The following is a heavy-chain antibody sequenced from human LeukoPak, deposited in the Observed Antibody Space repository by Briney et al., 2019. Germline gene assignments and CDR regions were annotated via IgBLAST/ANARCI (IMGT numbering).Heavy chain of an antibody. CDR2: INSDGSST. CDR3: ARDPHGYWWFDP. D-gene: IGHD5-18*01. CDR1: GFTFSNYW. Sequence: PGGSLRLSCVASGFTFSNYWMHWVRQAPGKGLVWVSRINSDGSSTTYADSVKGRFTISRDNAKNTLYLQVNSLRAEDTAVYYCARDPHGYWWFDPWGQGTLVTVSS. J-gene: IGHJ5*02. V-gene: IGHV3-74*03.